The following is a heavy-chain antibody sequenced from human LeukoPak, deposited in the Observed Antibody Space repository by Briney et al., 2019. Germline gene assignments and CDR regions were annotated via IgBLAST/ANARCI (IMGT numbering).Heavy chain of an antibody. V-gene: IGHV3-23*01. J-gene: IGHJ4*02. CDR1: GFTFNSYV. Sequence: GGSLRLSCAASGFTFNSYVMSWVRQAPGKGLEWVSAINGGGGNTYYADSVKGRFTISRDNSKNMVYLQMNTLRAEDTAVYYCARDKDGSLDYWGQGTLVTVSS. D-gene: IGHD6-25*01. CDR2: INGGGGNT. CDR3: ARDKDGSLDY.